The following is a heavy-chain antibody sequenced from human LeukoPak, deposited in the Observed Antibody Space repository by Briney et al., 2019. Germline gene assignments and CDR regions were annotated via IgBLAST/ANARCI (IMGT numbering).Heavy chain of an antibody. CDR3: ARDLGASITMVRGVVEYYYYGMDV. D-gene: IGHD3-10*01. CDR2: ISYDGSNK. V-gene: IGHV3-30-3*01. Sequence: GGSLRLSCAASGFTFSSYAMHWVRQAPGKGLEWVAVISYDGSNKYYADSVKGRFTISRDNSKNTLYLQMNSLRAEDTAVYYCARDLGASITMVRGVVEYYYYGMDVWGQGTTVTVSS. J-gene: IGHJ6*02. CDR1: GFTFSSYA.